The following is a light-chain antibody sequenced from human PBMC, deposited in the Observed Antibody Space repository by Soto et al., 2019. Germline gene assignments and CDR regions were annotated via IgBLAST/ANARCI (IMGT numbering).Light chain of an antibody. CDR2: GHS. J-gene: IGLJ1*01. V-gene: IGLV1-40*01. CDR1: NSNIGAGYD. Sequence: QSVLTQPPSVSGAPGQRVTISCTGSNSNIGAGYDVHWYQQLPGTAPKLLIYGHSNRPSGVPYRFSGSKSGTSASLAITGLQAEDEADYYCQSYDSSLSTYVFGTGTKVTVL. CDR3: QSYDSSLSTYV.